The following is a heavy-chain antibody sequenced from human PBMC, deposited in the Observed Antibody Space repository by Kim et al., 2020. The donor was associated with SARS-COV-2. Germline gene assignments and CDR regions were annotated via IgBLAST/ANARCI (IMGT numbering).Heavy chain of an antibody. V-gene: IGHV1-3*01. CDR1: GYTFTSYA. Sequence: ASVKVSCKASGYTFTSYAMHWVRQAPGQRLEWMGWINAGNGNTKYSQKFQGRVTITRDTSASTAYMELSSLRSEDTAVYYCARDWRRITMVRGGFDYWGQGTLVTVSS. CDR3: ARDWRRITMVRGGFDY. D-gene: IGHD3-10*01. CDR2: INAGNGNT. J-gene: IGHJ4*02.